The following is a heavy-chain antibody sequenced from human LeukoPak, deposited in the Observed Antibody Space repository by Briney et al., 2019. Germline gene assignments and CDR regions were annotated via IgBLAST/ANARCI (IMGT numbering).Heavy chain of an antibody. Sequence: ASVKVSCKVSGYTLTELSMHWVRQAPGKGREGMGGFDPEDGETNYAQKFQGRVTMTEDRSTDTAYMELSSLRSEDTAVYYCATGEAFRDYYDSSGYYYWGQGTLVTVSS. V-gene: IGHV1-24*01. CDR2: FDPEDGET. CDR1: GYTLTELS. J-gene: IGHJ4*02. D-gene: IGHD3-22*01. CDR3: ATGEAFRDYYDSSGYYY.